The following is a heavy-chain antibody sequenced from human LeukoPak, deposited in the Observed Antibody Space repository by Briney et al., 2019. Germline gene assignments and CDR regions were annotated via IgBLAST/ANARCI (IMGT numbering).Heavy chain of an antibody. CDR3: AKGGYCSSTSCYYDY. V-gene: IGHV3-7*03. D-gene: IGHD2-2*01. CDR2: IKQDGSEK. CDR1: GFTFSTYW. Sequence: GGSLRLSCAASGFTFSTYWMSWVRQAPGRGLEWVANIKQDGSEKYYVDSVKGRFTISRDNAKNSLYLQMNSLRAEDTALYYCAKGGYCSSTSCYYDYWGQGTLVTVSS. J-gene: IGHJ4*02.